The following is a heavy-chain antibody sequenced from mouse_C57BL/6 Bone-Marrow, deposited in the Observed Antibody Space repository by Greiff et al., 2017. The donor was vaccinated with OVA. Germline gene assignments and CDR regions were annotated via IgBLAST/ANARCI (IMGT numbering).Heavy chain of an antibody. CDR1: GFTFSDYG. V-gene: IGHV5-17*01. D-gene: IGHD1-1*01. Sequence: EVQGVESGGGLVKPGGSLKLSCAASGFTFSDYGMHWVRQAPEKGLEWVAYISSGSSTIYYADTVKGRFTISRDNAKNTLFLQMTSLRSEDTAMYYCARPGYYYGSRGAFDYWGRGTTLTVSS. J-gene: IGHJ2*01. CDR3: ARPGYYYGSRGAFDY. CDR2: ISSGSSTI.